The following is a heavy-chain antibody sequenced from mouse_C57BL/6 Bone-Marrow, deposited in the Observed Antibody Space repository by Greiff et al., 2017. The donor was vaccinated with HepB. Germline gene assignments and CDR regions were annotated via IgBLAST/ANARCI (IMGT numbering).Heavy chain of an antibody. J-gene: IGHJ4*01. Sequence: VQLQQSGPELVKPGASVKIPCKASGYTFTDYNMDWVKQSHGKSLEWIGYINPNNGGTIYNQKFKGKATLTVDKSSSTAYMELRSLTSEDTAVYYCARMDGAMDYWGQGTSVTVSS. CDR1: GYTFTDYN. CDR2: INPNNGGT. V-gene: IGHV1-18*01. CDR3: ARMDGAMDY.